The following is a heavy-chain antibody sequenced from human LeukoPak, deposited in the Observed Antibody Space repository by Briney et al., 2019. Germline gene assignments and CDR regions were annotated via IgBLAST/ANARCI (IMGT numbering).Heavy chain of an antibody. Sequence: ASVKVSCKASGGTFGSYGISWVRRAPGQGLEWMGGIIPMLGTPNYAQRFQGRVTITTDESTSTAYMELSSLRSDDTAVYYCAREGRTYYMDVWGKGTTVTVSS. CDR2: IIPMLGTP. CDR3: AREGRTYYMDV. V-gene: IGHV1-69*05. J-gene: IGHJ6*03. D-gene: IGHD3-10*01. CDR1: GGTFGSYG.